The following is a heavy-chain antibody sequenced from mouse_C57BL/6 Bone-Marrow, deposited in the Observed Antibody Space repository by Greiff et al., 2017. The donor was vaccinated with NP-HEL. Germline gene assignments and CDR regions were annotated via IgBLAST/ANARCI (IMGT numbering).Heavy chain of an antibody. V-gene: IGHV1-81*01. J-gene: IGHJ4*01. CDR1: GYTFTSYG. Sequence: VQLQQSGAELVRPGASVKLSCKASGYTFTSYGISWVKQRTGQGLEWIGEIYPRSGNTYYNEKFQGKATLTADKSSSTAYMELRSLTSEDSAVDFCLDSSGYYAMDYWGQGTSVTVSS. CDR2: IYPRSGNT. D-gene: IGHD3-2*02. CDR3: LDSSGYYAMDY.